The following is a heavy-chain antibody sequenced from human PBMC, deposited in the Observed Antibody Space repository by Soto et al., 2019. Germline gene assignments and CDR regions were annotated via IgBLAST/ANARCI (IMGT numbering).Heavy chain of an antibody. J-gene: IGHJ4*02. V-gene: IGHV4-38-2*01. CDR3: ARAWYKKWSGYYTLFDY. CDR2: IYHSGST. D-gene: IGHD3-3*01. Sequence: LSLTCAVSGYSISSGYYWGWIRQPPGKGLEWIGSIYHSGSTYYNPSLKSRVTISVDTSKNQFSLKLSSVTAADTAVYYCARAWYKKWSGYYTLFDYWGQGTLVTVSS. CDR1: GYSISSGYY.